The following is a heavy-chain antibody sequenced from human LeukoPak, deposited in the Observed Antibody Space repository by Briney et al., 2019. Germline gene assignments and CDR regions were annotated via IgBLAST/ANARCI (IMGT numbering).Heavy chain of an antibody. D-gene: IGHD6-6*01. Sequence: GGSLRLSCAASGFTFSTYWMHWVRQVPGKGLEWVSRIKGDEMTTNYADSVEGRFTISRDNSRNTLSLQMNGLRAEDTAIYFCARRWSTAPTGHSFDPWGQGTLVTVSS. V-gene: IGHV3-74*01. J-gene: IGHJ5*02. CDR2: IKGDEMTT. CDR1: GFTFSTYW. CDR3: ARRWSTAPTGHSFDP.